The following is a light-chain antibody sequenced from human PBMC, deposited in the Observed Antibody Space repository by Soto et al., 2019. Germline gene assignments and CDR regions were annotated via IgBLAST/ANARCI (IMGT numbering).Light chain of an antibody. CDR1: SSDVGGYNY. Sequence: QYALTQPASVSGSPGQSITISCTGTSSDVGGYNYVSWYQQHPGKAPKLMIYEVSNRPSGVSNRFSGSNSGNTASLTISGLHAGDEADYYCSLYTSSSNPNYVFGAGTKLTVL. CDR2: EVS. V-gene: IGLV2-14*01. J-gene: IGLJ1*01. CDR3: SLYTSSSNPNYV.